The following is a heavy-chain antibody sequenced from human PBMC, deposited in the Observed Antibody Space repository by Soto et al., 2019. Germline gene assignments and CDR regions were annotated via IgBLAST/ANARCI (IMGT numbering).Heavy chain of an antibody. CDR1: GFTFSSYV. CDR3: ARDLDYCGRDCRDAFDI. V-gene: IGHV3-33*01. CDR2: IWYDGSNK. D-gene: IGHD2-21*02. J-gene: IGHJ3*02. Sequence: WGSLRLSCAASGFTFSSYVMHWVRQAPGKGLEWVAVIWYDGSNKYYADSVKGRFTISRDNSKNTLYLQMNSLRAEATAVYYCARDLDYCGRDCRDAFDIWGQGTMVTVSS.